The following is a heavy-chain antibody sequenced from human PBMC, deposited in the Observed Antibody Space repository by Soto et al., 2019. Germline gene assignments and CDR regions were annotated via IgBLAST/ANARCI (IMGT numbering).Heavy chain of an antibody. J-gene: IGHJ4*02. Sequence: AXVKVSCKASGYTFTSYGIRWVRQAPGQWLEWMGWISAYNGNTNYAQKLQGRVTMTTDTSTSTAYMELRSLRSDDTAVYYCARTKYYYGSGSYSGSDYWGQGTLVTVSS. CDR3: ARTKYYYGSGSYSGSDY. D-gene: IGHD3-10*01. CDR2: ISAYNGNT. CDR1: GYTFTSYG. V-gene: IGHV1-18*01.